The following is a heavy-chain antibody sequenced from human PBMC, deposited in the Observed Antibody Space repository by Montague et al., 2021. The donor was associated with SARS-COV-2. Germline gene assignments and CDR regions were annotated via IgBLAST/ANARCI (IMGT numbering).Heavy chain of an antibody. CDR1: GGSISSSNW. V-gene: IGHV4-4*02. J-gene: IGHJ3*02. CDR3: ARGRGRYFDWLPGAFDI. CDR2: IYHSGST. Sequence: SETLSLTCAVSGGSISSSNWRSWVRQPPGKGLEWIGEIYHSGSTNYNPSLKSRVTISVDKSKNQFSLKLSSVTAADTAVYYCARGRGRYFDWLPGAFDIWGQGTMVTVSS. D-gene: IGHD3-9*01.